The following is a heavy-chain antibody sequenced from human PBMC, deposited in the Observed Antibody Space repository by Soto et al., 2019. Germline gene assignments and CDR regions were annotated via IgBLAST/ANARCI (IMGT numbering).Heavy chain of an antibody. D-gene: IGHD6-6*01. CDR2: ISSSSSTI. V-gene: IGHV3-48*01. J-gene: IGHJ4*02. Sequence: EVQLVESGGGLVQPGGSLRLSCEASGFTFSSYSMNWVRQAPGKGLEWVSYISSSSSTIYYADSVKGRFTISRDNAKNSLYLQMNSLRAEDTAVYYCARASIAVDYWGQGTLVTVSS. CDR3: ARASIAVDY. CDR1: GFTFSSYS.